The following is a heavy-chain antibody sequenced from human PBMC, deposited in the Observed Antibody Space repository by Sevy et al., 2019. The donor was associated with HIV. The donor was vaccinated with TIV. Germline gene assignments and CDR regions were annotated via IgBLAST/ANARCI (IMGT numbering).Heavy chain of an antibody. V-gene: IGHV4-59*01. CDR3: ARNLGTYYYYYMDV. CDR2: IYYSGST. CDR1: GGSISSYY. D-gene: IGHD7-27*01. J-gene: IGHJ6*03. Sequence: SETLSLTCTVSGGSISSYYWSWIRQPPGKGLEWIGYIYYSGSTNYNPSLKSRVTISVDTSKNQFSLKLSSVTAADTSVYYCARNLGTYYYYYMDVWGKGTTVTVSS.